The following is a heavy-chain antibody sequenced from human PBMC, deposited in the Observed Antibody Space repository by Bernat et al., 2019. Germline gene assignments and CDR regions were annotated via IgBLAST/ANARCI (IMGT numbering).Heavy chain of an antibody. D-gene: IGHD3-16*02. CDR3: AHSTERYIWGSYLHPHFDY. Sequence: EVQLLESGGGLVQPGGSLRLSCAASGFTFSSYAMSWVRQAPGKGLEWVSAISGSGGSTYYADSVKGRFTISRDNSKNTLYLQMNSLRAEDTAVYYCAHSTERYIWGSYLHPHFDYWGQGTLVTVSS. CDR1: GFTFSSYA. CDR2: ISGSGGST. V-gene: IGHV3-23*01. J-gene: IGHJ4*02.